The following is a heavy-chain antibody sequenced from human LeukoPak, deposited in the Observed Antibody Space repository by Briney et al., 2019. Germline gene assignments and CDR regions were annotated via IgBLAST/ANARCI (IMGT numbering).Heavy chain of an antibody. J-gene: IGHJ4*02. Sequence: SVKVSCKASGGTFSSYAISWVRQAPGQGLEWMGGIIPIFGTANYAQKFQGRVTITADESTSTAYMELSSLRSEDTAVYYCARDQGVYSEYSGYDFFGYWGQGTLVTVSS. V-gene: IGHV1-69*13. CDR1: GGTFSSYA. D-gene: IGHD5-12*01. CDR3: ARDQGVYSEYSGYDFFGY. CDR2: IIPIFGTA.